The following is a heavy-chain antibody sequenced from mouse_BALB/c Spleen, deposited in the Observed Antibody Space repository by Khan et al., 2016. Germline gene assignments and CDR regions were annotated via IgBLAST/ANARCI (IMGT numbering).Heavy chain of an antibody. D-gene: IGHD1-1*01. CDR3: ARNNDGSSPYYFDY. CDR2: INPDSSTI. Sequence: EVKLLESGGGLVQPGGSLKLSCAASGFDFSKYWMSWVRQAPGKGLEWIGEINPDSSTINYTPSLKDNFIISRDNAKNTLYLQMSKVRSEDTALYYCARNNDGSSPYYFDYWGQGTTLTVSS. J-gene: IGHJ2*01. CDR1: GFDFSKYW. V-gene: IGHV4-1*02.